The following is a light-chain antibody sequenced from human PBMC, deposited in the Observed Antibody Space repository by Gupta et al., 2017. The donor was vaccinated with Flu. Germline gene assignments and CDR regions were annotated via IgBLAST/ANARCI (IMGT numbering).Light chain of an antibody. CDR2: DAS. Sequence: EIVLPQSPATLSLSPGERATLSCRASQSINNYLAWYQQKPGQAPRLLIHDASNRATGIPDRFSGSGSGTDFTLTISSLEPEDFVVYYCQQRSYWPPYTFGQGTKVEVK. J-gene: IGKJ2*01. CDR1: QSINNY. V-gene: IGKV3-11*01. CDR3: QQRSYWPPYT.